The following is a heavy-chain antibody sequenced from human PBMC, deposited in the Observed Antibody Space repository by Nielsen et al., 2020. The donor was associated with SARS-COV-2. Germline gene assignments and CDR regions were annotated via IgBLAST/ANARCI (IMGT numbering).Heavy chain of an antibody. Sequence: ASVKVSCKASGYTFTGYYMHWVRQAPGQGLEWMGRINPNSGGTNYAQKFQGRVTMTRDTSISTAYMELSRLRSDDTAVYYCALMVVPAASGSCWGQGTLVTFSS. CDR3: ALMVVPAASGSC. J-gene: IGHJ4*02. CDR2: INPNSGGT. CDR1: GYTFTGYY. D-gene: IGHD2-2*01. V-gene: IGHV1-2*06.